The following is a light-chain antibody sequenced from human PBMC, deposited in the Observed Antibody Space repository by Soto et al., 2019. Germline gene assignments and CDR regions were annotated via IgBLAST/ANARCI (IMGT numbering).Light chain of an antibody. J-gene: IGKJ1*01. Sequence: EIVMTQSPATLSVSPGERAARSCTASQSVSSNLAWYQQKPGQPPRLLIYGASTRATGVPAGLSGSGSGTEFTLTISSLQSEDFAVYYCQQYNNWPPWTFGQGTKVDI. CDR1: QSVSSN. CDR2: GAS. CDR3: QQYNNWPPWT. V-gene: IGKV3-15*01.